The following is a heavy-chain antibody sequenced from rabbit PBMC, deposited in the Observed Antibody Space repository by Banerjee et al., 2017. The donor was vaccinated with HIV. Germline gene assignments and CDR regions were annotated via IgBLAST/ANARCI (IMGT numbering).Heavy chain of an antibody. D-gene: IGHD4-2*01. CDR2: IYTGSDIT. V-gene: IGHV1S43*01. Sequence: QQQLEESGGGLVKPGGTLTLTCKASGFDLSNYYYMCWVRQAPGKGLESIACIYTGSDITWYANWVNGRFTIASDNAQNTVDLKMTSLTAADTATYFCARAYYASGYAGCAALWGPGTLVTVS. J-gene: IGHJ6*01. CDR1: GFDLSNYYY. CDR3: ARAYYASGYAGCAAL.